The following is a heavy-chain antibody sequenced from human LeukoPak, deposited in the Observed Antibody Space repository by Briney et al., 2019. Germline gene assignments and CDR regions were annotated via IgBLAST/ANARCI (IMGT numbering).Heavy chain of an antibody. CDR1: GFTVSSTY. V-gene: IGHV3-23*01. Sequence: GGSLRLSCAASGFTVSSTYMSWVRQAPGKGLEWVSAISGSGGSTYYADSVKGRFTISRDNSKNTLYLQMNSLRAEDTAVYYCAKDYYGDYVTVDYWGQGTLVTVSS. J-gene: IGHJ4*02. CDR3: AKDYYGDYVTVDY. D-gene: IGHD4-17*01. CDR2: ISGSGGST.